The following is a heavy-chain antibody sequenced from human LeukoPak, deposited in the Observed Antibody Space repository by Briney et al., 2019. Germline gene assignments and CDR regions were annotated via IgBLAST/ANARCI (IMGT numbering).Heavy chain of an antibody. CDR3: ARGGPVPAAKLYYFDY. D-gene: IGHD2-2*01. CDR1: GGSISSYY. J-gene: IGHJ4*02. V-gene: IGHV4-4*07. Sequence: SETLSLTCTVSGGSISSYYWSWIRQPAGKGLEWIGRIYTSGSTNYNPSLKSRVTMSVDTSKNQFSLKLSSVTAADTAVYYCARGGPVPAAKLYYFDYWGQGTLVTVSS. CDR2: IYTSGST.